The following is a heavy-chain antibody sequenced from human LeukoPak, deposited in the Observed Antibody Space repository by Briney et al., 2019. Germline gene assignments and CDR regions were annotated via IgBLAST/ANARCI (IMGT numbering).Heavy chain of an antibody. CDR2: ITSSSSYI. Sequence: GGSLRLSCAASGFTFSSYSMSWVRQAPGKGLEWVSSITSSSSYIYYADSVKGRFTIPRDNAKNSQYLQMNSLRAEDTAVYYCARGPRPTYYYGSGSYPIAEYFQHWGQGTLVTVSS. CDR3: ARGPRPTYYYGSGSYPIAEYFQH. V-gene: IGHV3-21*04. CDR1: GFTFSSYS. D-gene: IGHD3-10*01. J-gene: IGHJ1*01.